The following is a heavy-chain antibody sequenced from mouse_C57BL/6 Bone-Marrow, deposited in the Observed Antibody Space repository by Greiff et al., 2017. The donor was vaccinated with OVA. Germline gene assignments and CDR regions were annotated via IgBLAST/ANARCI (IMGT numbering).Heavy chain of an antibody. J-gene: IGHJ1*03. D-gene: IGHD1-2*01. CDR3: ARRVLRPYWYFDV. CDR2: IYPGDGDT. Sequence: VQLQQSGPELVKPGASVKISCKASGYAFSNYWMNWVKQRPGKGLEWIGRIYPGDGDTNYNGKFKGKATLTADKPSNTAYMQLSSLTSEDSAVYFCARRVLRPYWYFDVWGTGTTVTVSS. V-gene: IGHV1-82*01. CDR1: GYAFSNYW.